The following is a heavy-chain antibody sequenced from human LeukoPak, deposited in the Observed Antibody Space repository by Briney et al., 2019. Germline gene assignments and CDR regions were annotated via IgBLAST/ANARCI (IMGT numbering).Heavy chain of an antibody. CDR1: GYTFTSYG. J-gene: IGHJ6*03. Sequence: GASVKVSCKASGYTFTSYGISWVRQAPGQGLEWMGWISAYNGNTNYAQKLQGRVTMTTDTSTSTAYMELRSLRSEDTAVYYCARAPPVYDYYYYYMDVWGKGTTVTISS. D-gene: IGHD5/OR15-5a*01. CDR2: ISAYNGNT. V-gene: IGHV1-18*01. CDR3: ARAPPVYDYYYYYMDV.